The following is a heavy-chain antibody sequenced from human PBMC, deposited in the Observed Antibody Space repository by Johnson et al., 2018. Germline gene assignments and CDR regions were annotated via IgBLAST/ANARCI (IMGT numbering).Heavy chain of an antibody. CDR1: GFTFSSYG. CDR3: AKAPRVEGYGMDV. V-gene: IGHV3-30*18. Sequence: QVQLQESGGGVVQPGRSLRLSCAASGFTFSSYGMHWVRQAPGKGLEWVAVISYDGSNKYYADSVKGRFTISRDNSKNTLYLQMNSLRAGDTAVCYCAKAPRVEGYGMDVWGQGTTVTVSS. D-gene: IGHD1-1*01. J-gene: IGHJ6*02. CDR2: ISYDGSNK.